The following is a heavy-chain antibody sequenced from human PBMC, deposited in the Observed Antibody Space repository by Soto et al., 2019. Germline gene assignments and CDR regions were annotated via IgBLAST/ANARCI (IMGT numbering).Heavy chain of an antibody. V-gene: IGHV4-4*02. J-gene: IGHJ5*02. CDR1: GGSISSGYW. CDR2: IYHSGST. Sequence: QVQLQESGPGLVKPSGTLSLTCAVSGGSISSGYWWSWVRQPPGKGLEWIGEIYHSGSTNYNPSLKSRVTISVDKSKHHFSLNLSSVTAADTAVYYCAREGSSGYSLDPWGQGTLVTVSS. CDR3: AREGSSGYSLDP. D-gene: IGHD3-22*01.